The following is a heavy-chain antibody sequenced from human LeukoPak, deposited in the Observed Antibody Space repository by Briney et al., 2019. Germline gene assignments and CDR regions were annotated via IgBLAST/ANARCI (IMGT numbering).Heavy chain of an antibody. J-gene: IGHJ5*02. Sequence: PSGTLSLTCTVSGGSISSYYWSWIRQPPGKGLEWIGYIYYSGSTNYNPSLKSRVTISVDTSKNQFSLKLSSVTAADTAVYYCARLPHYYGSGSYLVDPWGQGTLVTVSS. CDR1: GGSISSYY. D-gene: IGHD3-10*01. CDR2: IYYSGST. V-gene: IGHV4-59*08. CDR3: ARLPHYYGSGSYLVDP.